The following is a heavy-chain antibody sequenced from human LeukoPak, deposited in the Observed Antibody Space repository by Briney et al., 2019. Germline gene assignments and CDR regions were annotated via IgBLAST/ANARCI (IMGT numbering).Heavy chain of an antibody. CDR2: IHYTGST. V-gene: IGHV4-61*01. Sequence: SETLPLTCTVSGGSVTSRTYYWSWIRQPPGKGLEWIGYIHYTGSTKSNPSLKSRVTISVDTSKNQFSLKLSSVTAADTAVYYCARYYCPNGVCWHFDYWGRGTLVTVSS. CDR3: ARYYCPNGVCWHFDY. D-gene: IGHD2-8*01. J-gene: IGHJ4*02. CDR1: GGSVTSRTYY.